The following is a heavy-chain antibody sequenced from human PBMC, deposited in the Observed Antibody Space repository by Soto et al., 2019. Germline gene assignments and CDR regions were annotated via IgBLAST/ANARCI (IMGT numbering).Heavy chain of an antibody. J-gene: IGHJ4*02. CDR1: GFTFCNAW. Sequence: PGGSLRLSCAASGFTFCNAWMSWVRQAPGKGLEWVGRIKSKTDGGTTDYAAPVKGRFTISRDDSKNTLYLQMNSLKTEDTAVYYCTPEQWLGPARVDYWGQGTLVTVSS. CDR2: IKSKTDGGTT. CDR3: TPEQWLGPARVDY. D-gene: IGHD6-19*01. V-gene: IGHV3-15*01.